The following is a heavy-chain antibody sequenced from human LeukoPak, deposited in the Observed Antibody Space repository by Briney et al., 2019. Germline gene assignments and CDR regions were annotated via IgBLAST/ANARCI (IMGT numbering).Heavy chain of an antibody. CDR3: TRDLSATARAYDY. J-gene: IGHJ4*02. CDR2: IAISGTYI. Sequence: GGSLRLSCAASGFILSDYNMNWVRQAPGKGLERVSFIAISGTYITYADSVKGRFTISRDNAKNSPYLQMNSLRAEDTAVYYCTRDLSATARAYDYWGQGTLVTVSS. V-gene: IGHV3-21*01. D-gene: IGHD1-26*01. CDR1: GFILSDYN.